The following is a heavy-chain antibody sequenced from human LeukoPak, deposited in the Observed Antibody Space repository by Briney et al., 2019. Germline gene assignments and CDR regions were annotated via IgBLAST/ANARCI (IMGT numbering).Heavy chain of an antibody. V-gene: IGHV3-33*01. CDR1: GFPFSSYG. Sequence: GRSLRLSCAASGFPFSSYGMHWVRQAPGKRLEWVALIWYDGSNLYYADSVKGRFTISRDSSKDTLYLHMNSLRAEDTAVYYCARDKNYYGSGSPSLDAFDIWGQGTMVTVSS. CDR2: IWYDGSNL. D-gene: IGHD3-10*01. J-gene: IGHJ3*02. CDR3: ARDKNYYGSGSPSLDAFDI.